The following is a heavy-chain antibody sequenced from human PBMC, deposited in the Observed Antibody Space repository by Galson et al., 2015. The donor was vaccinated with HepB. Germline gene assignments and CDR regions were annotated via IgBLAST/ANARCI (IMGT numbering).Heavy chain of an antibody. CDR2: ISVTGGST. CDR3: AKERREEFDY. V-gene: IGHV3-23*01. CDR1: GFTFDTYA. J-gene: IGHJ4*02. Sequence: SLRLSCAASGFTFDTYAMSWVRQAPGKGLEWVSAISVTGGSTYYADSVKGRFTISRVTSKNTLFLQMNSLRAEDTAVYYCAKERREEFDYWGQGTLVTVSS.